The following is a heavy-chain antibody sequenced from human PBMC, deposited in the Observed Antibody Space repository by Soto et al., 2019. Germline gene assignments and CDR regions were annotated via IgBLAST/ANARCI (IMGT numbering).Heavy chain of an antibody. CDR3: ARDSDYSDSSGYNHDAFDI. CDR1: GFTFSSYS. V-gene: IGHV3-21*01. Sequence: PGGSLRLSCAASGFTFSSYSMNWVRQAPGKGLEWVSSISSSSSYIYYADSVKGRFTISRDNAKNSLYLQMNSLRAEDTAVYYCARDSDYSDSSGYNHDAFDIWGQGTMVTVSS. CDR2: ISSSSSYI. J-gene: IGHJ3*02. D-gene: IGHD3-22*01.